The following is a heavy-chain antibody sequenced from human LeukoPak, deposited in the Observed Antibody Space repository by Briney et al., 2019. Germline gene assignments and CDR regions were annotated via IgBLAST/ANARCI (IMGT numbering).Heavy chain of an antibody. J-gene: IGHJ4*02. CDR1: GGSISSSSYY. CDR2: IYYSGST. D-gene: IGHD4-17*01. CDR3: ARLIRYGDYGGVY. Sequence: PSETLSLTCTVSGGSISSSSYYWGWIRQPPGKGLEWIGSIYYSGSTYYNPSLKSRVTISVDTSKNQFSLKLSSVTAADTAVYYCARLIRYGDYGGVYWGQGTLVTVSS. V-gene: IGHV4-39*01.